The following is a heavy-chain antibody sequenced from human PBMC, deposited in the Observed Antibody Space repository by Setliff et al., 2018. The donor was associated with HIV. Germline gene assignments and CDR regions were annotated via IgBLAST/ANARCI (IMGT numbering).Heavy chain of an antibody. J-gene: IGHJ4*02. CDR3: ARESYGSGTYDY. Sequence: PSETLSLTCTVSGVSISDYYWSWIRQPAGKGLEWIGHIYTSGSTNYNPSLKSRVTISIDTSKKQFSLRLTSVTAADSAVYYCARESYGSGTYDYWGQGTLVTVSS. CDR1: GVSISDYY. CDR2: IYTSGST. V-gene: IGHV4-4*08. D-gene: IGHD3-10*01.